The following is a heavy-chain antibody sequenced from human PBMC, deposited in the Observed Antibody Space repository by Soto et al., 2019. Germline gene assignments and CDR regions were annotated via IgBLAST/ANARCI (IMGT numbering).Heavy chain of an antibody. J-gene: IGHJ2*01. Sequence: QLLASGPGLVKPSETLSLTCVVSGDSIRSTYYWGWIRQPPGKGLEWIGSIYFNGNAYYNPSLGSRVTMSVDTSMIQFSLNLSSVTAADTAVYYCARRIFAHWYFDLWGRGTLVTVSS. CDR3: ARRIFAHWYFDL. D-gene: IGHD3-3*01. CDR2: IYFNGNA. CDR1: GDSIRSTYY. V-gene: IGHV4-39*01.